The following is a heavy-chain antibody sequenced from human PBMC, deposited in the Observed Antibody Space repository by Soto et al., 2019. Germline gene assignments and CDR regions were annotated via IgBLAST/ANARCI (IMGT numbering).Heavy chain of an antibody. D-gene: IGHD5-12*01. CDR1: GGSITSSY. CDR3: ALREDPFFSYGLDV. J-gene: IGHJ6*02. Sequence: PSETLSLTCTVSGGSITSSYLSWIRRLPGKGLEWIAYIYDTGISGYTPSTSYNPSLKSRVTMSVDTSKSQFSLKLNSVTAADTAVYYCALREDPFFSYGLDVWGQGIMVTVYS. V-gene: IGHV4-59*01. CDR2: IYDTGISGYTPST.